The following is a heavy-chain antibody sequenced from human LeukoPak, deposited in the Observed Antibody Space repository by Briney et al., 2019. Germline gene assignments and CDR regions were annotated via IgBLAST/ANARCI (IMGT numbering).Heavy chain of an antibody. V-gene: IGHV1-2*02. CDR3: ARVLAPLVVPAAIEWNY. J-gene: IGHJ4*02. CDR1: GYTFTGYY. Sequence: VASVKVSCKASGYTFTGYYMHWVRQAPGQGLEWMGWINPNSGGTNYAQKFQGRVTMTRDTSISTAYMELSRLRSDDTAVYYCARVLAPLVVPAAIEWNYWGQGTLVTVSS. D-gene: IGHD2-2*02. CDR2: INPNSGGT.